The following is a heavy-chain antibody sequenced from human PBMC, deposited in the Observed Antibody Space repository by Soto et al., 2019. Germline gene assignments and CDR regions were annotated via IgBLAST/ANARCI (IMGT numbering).Heavy chain of an antibody. CDR1: GGTFSSYT. Sequence: QVQLVQSGAEVKKPGSSVKVSCKASGGTFSSYTISWVRQAPGQGLGWMGRIIPILRIANYAQKFQGRVTITADKSTSTAYMDLSSLRSEGTAGYYCARADVLRYFGGGMDVW. V-gene: IGHV1-69*02. D-gene: IGHD3-9*01. CDR2: IIPILRIA. J-gene: IGHJ6*01. CDR3: ARADVLRYFGGGMDV.